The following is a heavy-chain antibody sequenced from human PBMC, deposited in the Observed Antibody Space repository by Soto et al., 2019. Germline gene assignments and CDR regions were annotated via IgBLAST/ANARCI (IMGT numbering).Heavy chain of an antibody. J-gene: IGHJ4*02. Sequence: WGPLRHSCAAAWFTFSNFWMRWVRPDPGKGLVWVSRINSDGSTTSHADSVKGRFTISRDNSKNTLYLQMNSLRAEDTAVYYCARLPGYSTGWTPFDFWGQGTQVTVSS. CDR1: WFTFSNFW. D-gene: IGHD6-19*01. CDR3: ARLPGYSTGWTPFDF. V-gene: IGHV3-74*01. CDR2: INSDGSTT.